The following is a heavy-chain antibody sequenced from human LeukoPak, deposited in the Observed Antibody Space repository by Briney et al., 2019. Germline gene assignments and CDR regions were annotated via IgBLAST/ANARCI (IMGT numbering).Heavy chain of an antibody. V-gene: IGHV3-53*01. CDR2: IYSGGST. CDR3: ARDWERPADAFDI. J-gene: IGHJ3*02. D-gene: IGHD1-26*01. Sequence: PGGSLRLSCAASGFTFSSYSMSWVRQAPGKGLEWVSVIYSGGSTYYADSVKGRFTISRDNSKNTLSLQMNSLRAEATADYYCARDWERPADAFDIWGQGTMVTVSS. CDR1: GFTFSSYS.